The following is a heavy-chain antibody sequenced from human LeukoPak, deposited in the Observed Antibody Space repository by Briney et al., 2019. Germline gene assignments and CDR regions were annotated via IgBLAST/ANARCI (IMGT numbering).Heavy chain of an antibody. V-gene: IGHV3-30*04. J-gene: IGHJ3*02. CDR2: ISYDGSNK. D-gene: IGHD5-18*01. CDR1: GFTFSSYA. Sequence: GRSLRLSCAASGFTFSSYAMHWVRQAPGKGLEWVAVISYDGSNKYYADSVKGRFTISRDNSKNTLYLQMNSLRAEDTAVYYCARVRGYSFVDAFDIWGQGTMVTVSS. CDR3: ARVRGYSFVDAFDI.